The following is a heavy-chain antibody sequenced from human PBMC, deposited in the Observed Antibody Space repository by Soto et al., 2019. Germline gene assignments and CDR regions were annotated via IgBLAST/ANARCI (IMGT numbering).Heavy chain of an antibody. D-gene: IGHD2-15*01. CDR3: ALERYCSGGSCYSGAFDI. Sequence: GSGPTLVNPTQTLTLTCTFSGFSLSTSGVGVGWIRQPPGKALEWLALIYWDDDKRYSPSLKSRLTITKDTSKNQVVLTMTNMDPVDTATYYCALERYCSGGSCYSGAFDIWGQGTMVTVSS. CDR2: IYWDDDK. J-gene: IGHJ3*02. CDR1: GFSLSTSGVG. V-gene: IGHV2-5*02.